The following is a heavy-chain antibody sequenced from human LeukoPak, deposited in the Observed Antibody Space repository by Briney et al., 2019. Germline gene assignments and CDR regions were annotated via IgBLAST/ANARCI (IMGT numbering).Heavy chain of an antibody. CDR1: GGSFSGYY. CDR3: ARGLSAIVH. Sequence: PSETLSLTCAVYGGSFSGYYWSWIRQPPGKGLEWIGEINHSGSTNYNPSLKSRVTISVDASKNQFSLKLSSVTAADTAVYYCARGLSAIVHWGQGTLVTVSS. V-gene: IGHV4-34*01. D-gene: IGHD2-21*02. J-gene: IGHJ4*02. CDR2: INHSGST.